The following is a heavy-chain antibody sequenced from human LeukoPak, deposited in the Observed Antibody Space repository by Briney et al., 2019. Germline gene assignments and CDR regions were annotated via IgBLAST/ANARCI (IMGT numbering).Heavy chain of an antibody. D-gene: IGHD6-13*01. J-gene: IGHJ4*02. CDR3: TKSGIAAAGSLVYFDY. CDR1: GFTFTNHD. CDR2: ISGSGGST. V-gene: IGHV3-23*01. Sequence: PGGSLRLSCAASGFTFTNHDMSWVRQAPGQGLEWVAGISGSGGSTYYADSVKGHFTVSRDNSKNTLFLQMNSLRAEDTAVYYCTKSGIAAAGSLVYFDYWGQGTLVTASS.